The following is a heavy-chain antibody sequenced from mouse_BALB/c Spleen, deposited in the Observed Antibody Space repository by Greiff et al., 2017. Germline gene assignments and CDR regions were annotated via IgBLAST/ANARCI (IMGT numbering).Heavy chain of an antibody. D-gene: IGHD1-1*01. Sequence: QVQLQQSGAELVRPGASVTLSCKASGYTFTDYEMHWVKQTPVHGLEWIGAIDPETGGTAYNQKFKGKATLTADKSSSTAYMELRSLTSEDSAVYYCTRWGTTVYFDYWGQGTTLTVSS. CDR1: GYTFTDYE. V-gene: IGHV1-15*01. CDR3: TRWGTTVYFDY. J-gene: IGHJ2*01. CDR2: IDPETGGT.